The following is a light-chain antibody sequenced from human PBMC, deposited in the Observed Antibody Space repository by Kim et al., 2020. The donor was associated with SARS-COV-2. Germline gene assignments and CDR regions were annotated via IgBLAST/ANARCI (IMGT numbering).Light chain of an antibody. CDR2: DVS. J-gene: IGLJ2*01. V-gene: IGLV2-14*03. Sequence: QSVTISCTGTSSDVGGYNYVSWYQQHPGKAPKLMIYDVSNRPSGVSNRFSGSKSGNTASLTISGLQAEDEADYYCSSYASSSNLVVFGGGTQLTVL. CDR1: SSDVGGYNY. CDR3: SSYASSSNLVV.